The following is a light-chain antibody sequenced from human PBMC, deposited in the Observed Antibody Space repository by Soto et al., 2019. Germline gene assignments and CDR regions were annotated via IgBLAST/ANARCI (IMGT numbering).Light chain of an antibody. Sequence: QSALTQPPSVSGSPGQSVTISCTGTSSDVGSYDRVSWYQQPPGTAPKLMIYEVTNRPLGVPNRFSGSKSDNTASLTISGLQAEDEADYFCCLYTGSNTYVFGTGTKLTVL. CDR3: CLYTGSNTYV. V-gene: IGLV2-18*01. CDR2: EVT. CDR1: SSDVGSYDR. J-gene: IGLJ1*01.